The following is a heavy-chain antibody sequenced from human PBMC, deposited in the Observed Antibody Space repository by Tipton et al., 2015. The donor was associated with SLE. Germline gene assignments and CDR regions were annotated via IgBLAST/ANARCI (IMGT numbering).Heavy chain of an antibody. V-gene: IGHV3-48*03. J-gene: IGHJ3*02. CDR1: GFTFSDYE. Sequence: SLRLSCAASGFTFSDYEMNWVRQAPGKGLEWVSYIGTSGTTIYYAASVKGRFTISRDDAKNSLYLQMNSLRAEDTGVYYCARDTLDSVVAFDIWGQGTMVTVSS. CDR2: IGTSGTTI. D-gene: IGHD3/OR15-3a*01. CDR3: ARDTLDSVVAFDI.